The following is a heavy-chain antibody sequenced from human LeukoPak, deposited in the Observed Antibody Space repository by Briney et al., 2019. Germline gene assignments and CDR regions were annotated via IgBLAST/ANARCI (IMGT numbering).Heavy chain of an antibody. CDR3: ARAYYDSSGYPIPDAFDI. CDR2: IYTSGST. V-gene: IGHV4-4*07. CDR1: GGSISSYY. D-gene: IGHD3-22*01. J-gene: IGHJ3*02. Sequence: SETLSLTCTVSGGSISSYYWSWIRQPAGKGLEWIGRIYTSGSTNYNPSLKSRVTISVDTSKNQFSLKLSSVTAADTAVYYCARAYYDSSGYPIPDAFDIWGQGTMVTVSS.